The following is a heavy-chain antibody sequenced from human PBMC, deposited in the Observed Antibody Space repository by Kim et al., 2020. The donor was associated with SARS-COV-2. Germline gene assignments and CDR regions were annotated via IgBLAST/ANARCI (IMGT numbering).Heavy chain of an antibody. CDR3: ARGGSWTFDC. D-gene: IGHD1-1*01. J-gene: IGHJ4*02. CDR2: GSEN. V-gene: IGHV3-7*01. Sequence: GSENFYAESVKGRFTIARDNGKNTLYLQMNSLGADDTAVYHCARGGSWTFDCWGRGTLVTVSS.